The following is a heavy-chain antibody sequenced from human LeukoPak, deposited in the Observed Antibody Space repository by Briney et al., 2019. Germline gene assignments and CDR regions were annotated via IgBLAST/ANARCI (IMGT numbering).Heavy chain of an antibody. J-gene: IGHJ5*02. CDR1: GFTFSSYA. CDR3: AKSLVPAAIGNWFDP. Sequence: GGSLRLSCAASGFTFSSYAMSWVRQAPGKGLEWVSAISGSGGSTYYADSVKGRFTIPRDNSKNTLYLQMNSLRAEDTAVYYCAKSLVPAAIGNWFDPWGQGTLVTVSS. V-gene: IGHV3-23*01. CDR2: ISGSGGST. D-gene: IGHD2-2*02.